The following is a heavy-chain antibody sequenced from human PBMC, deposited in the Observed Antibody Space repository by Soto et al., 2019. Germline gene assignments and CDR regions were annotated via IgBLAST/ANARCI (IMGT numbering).Heavy chain of an antibody. CDR1: GGTFSSYA. V-gene: IGHV1-69*01. Sequence: QVQLVQSGAEVKKPGSSVKVSCKASGGTFSSYAISWVRQAPGQGLEWMGGIIPTFGTASYTQKFQGRVTITADESTSTAYMELRSLKSDDTAVYYCAKALTTASPNWFDPWGQGTLVTVSS. D-gene: IGHD4-17*01. CDR3: AKALTTASPNWFDP. J-gene: IGHJ5*02. CDR2: IIPTFGTA.